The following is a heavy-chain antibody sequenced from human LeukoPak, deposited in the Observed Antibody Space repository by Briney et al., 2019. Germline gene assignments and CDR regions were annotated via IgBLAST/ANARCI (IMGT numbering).Heavy chain of an antibody. CDR3: ARRGSGDSFDT. CDR2: IYSSGST. D-gene: IGHD3-22*01. CDR1: GGSISGYS. Sequence: SETLSLTCTVSGGSISGYSWSWIRQPAGKGLEWIGRIYSSGSTNYNSSLKSRVTMSVDTSKNQFSLTLSSVTAADTALYYCARRGSGDSFDTWGQGTLVIVSS. V-gene: IGHV4-4*07. J-gene: IGHJ5*02.